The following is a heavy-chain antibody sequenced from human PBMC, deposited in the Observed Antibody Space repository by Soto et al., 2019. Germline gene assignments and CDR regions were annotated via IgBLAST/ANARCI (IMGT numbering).Heavy chain of an antibody. CDR3: ARHSSSWYVGDWFDP. V-gene: IGHV4-39*01. CDR1: GGSISSSSYY. J-gene: IGHJ5*02. CDR2: IYYSGST. D-gene: IGHD6-13*01. Sequence: SETLSLTCTVSGGSISSSSYYWGWIRQPPGKGLEWIGSIYYSGSTYYNPSLKSRVTISVDTSKNQFSLKLSSVTAADTAVYYCARHSSSWYVGDWFDPWGQGTLVTVSS.